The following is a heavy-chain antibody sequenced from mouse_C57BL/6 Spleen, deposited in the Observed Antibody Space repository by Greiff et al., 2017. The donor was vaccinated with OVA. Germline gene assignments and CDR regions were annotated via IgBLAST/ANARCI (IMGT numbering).Heavy chain of an antibody. J-gene: IGHJ2*01. D-gene: IGHD4-1*01. V-gene: IGHV1-61*01. CDR2: IYPSDSET. CDR3: ARNWDWYYFDY. Sequence: QVQLQQPGAELVRPGSSVKLSCKASGYTFTSYWMDWVKQRPGQGLEWIGNIYPSDSETHYNQKFKDKATLTVDKSSSTAYMQLSSLTSEDSAVYYCARNWDWYYFDYWGQGTTLTVSS. CDR1: GYTFTSYW.